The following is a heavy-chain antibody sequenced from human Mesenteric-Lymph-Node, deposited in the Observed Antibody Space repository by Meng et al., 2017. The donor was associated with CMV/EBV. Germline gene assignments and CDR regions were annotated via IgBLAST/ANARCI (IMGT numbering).Heavy chain of an antibody. CDR1: GYSFTSYW. Sequence: GGSLRLSCKGSGYSFTSYWIGWVRQMPGKGLEWMGIIYPGDSDTTYSPSFQGQVTISADKSISTAYLQWSSLKASDTAMYYCAGLFCSSTSCYSRVWDYYYGLDVWGQGTAVTVSS. J-gene: IGHJ6*02. CDR3: AGLFCSSTSCYSRVWDYYYGLDV. D-gene: IGHD2-2*02. CDR2: IYPGDSDT. V-gene: IGHV5-51*01.